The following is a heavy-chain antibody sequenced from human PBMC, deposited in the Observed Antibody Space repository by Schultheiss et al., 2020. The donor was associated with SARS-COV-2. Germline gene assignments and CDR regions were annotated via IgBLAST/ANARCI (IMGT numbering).Heavy chain of an antibody. CDR3: ARERRIAAAPGP. V-gene: IGHV3-21*01. CDR1: GFTFSDYY. Sequence: GGSLRLSCAASGFTFSDYYMNWVRQAPGKGLEWVSSISSSSSYIYYADSVKGRFTISRDNAKNSLYLQMNSLRAEDTAVYYCARERRIAAAPGPWGQGTLVTVSS. J-gene: IGHJ5*02. CDR2: ISSSSSYI. D-gene: IGHD6-13*01.